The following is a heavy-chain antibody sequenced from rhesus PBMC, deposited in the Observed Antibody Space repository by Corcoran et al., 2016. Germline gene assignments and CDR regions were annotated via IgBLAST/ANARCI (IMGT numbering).Heavy chain of an antibody. J-gene: IGHJ4*01. V-gene: IGHV4S2*01. D-gene: IGHD3-9*01. CDR1: GASISSNY. CDR2: IYDSGGST. CDR3: ARRLYEDDYGSYFFDS. Sequence: VKPSETLPLTCAVSGASISSNYWSWIRQAPGKGLEWIGRIYDSGGSTDYNPSLKSRVTISIDTSKNQISLKRSSVTAADTAVYYCARRLYEDDYGSYFFDSWGQGVLVTVSS.